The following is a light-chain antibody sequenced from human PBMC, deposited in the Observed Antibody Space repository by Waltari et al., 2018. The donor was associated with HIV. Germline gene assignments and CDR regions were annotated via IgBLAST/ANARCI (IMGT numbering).Light chain of an antibody. CDR3: LSADTSVTWV. V-gene: IGLV3-25*03. Sequence: SYELTQPPSVSVSPGQTARITCSGDALPKQYAYWYQQKPGQAPVLVIYKDTERPSEIPERFSGSSSGTTVTLTISGVQAEDDADYYCLSADTSVTWVFGGGTKLTVL. J-gene: IGLJ3*02. CDR1: ALPKQY. CDR2: KDT.